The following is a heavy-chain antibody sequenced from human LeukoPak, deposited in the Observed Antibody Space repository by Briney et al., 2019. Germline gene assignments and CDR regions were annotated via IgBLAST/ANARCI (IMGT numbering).Heavy chain of an antibody. CDR3: AKAQGPTVAPYD. CDR2: ISGSGGST. D-gene: IGHD4-11*01. J-gene: IGHJ4*02. CDR1: GFTFSSYA. Sequence: GGSLRLSCAASGFTFSSYAMSWVRQAPGKGLEWVSGISGSGGSTYYADSVKGRLTISRDNSKNTLYLQMNSLRTEDTAVYYCAKAQGPTVAPYDWGQGTLVTVSS. V-gene: IGHV3-23*01.